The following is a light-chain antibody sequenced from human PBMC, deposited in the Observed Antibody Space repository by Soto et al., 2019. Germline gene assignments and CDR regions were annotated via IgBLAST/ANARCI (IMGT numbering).Light chain of an antibody. V-gene: IGKV1-5*03. CDR2: KAL. CDR3: QQYNSYPWT. CDR1: QSISNW. Sequence: DIQMTQSPSILSASVGDRVTITCRASQSISNWLAWYQQKPGKAPKLLIYKALSLDSRVPSRFSGSGSGPEFTLAISSPQPDDFETYYCQQYNSYPWTFGQGNKVEIK. J-gene: IGKJ1*01.